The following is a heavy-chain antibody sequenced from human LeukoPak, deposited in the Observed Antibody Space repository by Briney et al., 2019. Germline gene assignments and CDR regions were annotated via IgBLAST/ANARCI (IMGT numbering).Heavy chain of an antibody. CDR1: GYTFTSYG. CDR3: ARDWDSSGYYKASFDY. V-gene: IGHV1-18*01. D-gene: IGHD3-22*01. CDR2: ISAYNGNT. Sequence: ASVKVSCKASGYTFTSYGISWVRQAPGQGLEWMGWISAYNGNTNYVQKLQGRVTMTTDTSTSTAYMELRSLRSDDTAVYYCARDWDSSGYYKASFDYWGQGTLVTVSS. J-gene: IGHJ4*02.